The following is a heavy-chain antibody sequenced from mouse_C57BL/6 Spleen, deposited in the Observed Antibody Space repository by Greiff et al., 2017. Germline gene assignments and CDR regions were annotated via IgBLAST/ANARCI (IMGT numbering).Heavy chain of an antibody. CDR3: AKRDYGSGAMDY. D-gene: IGHD1-1*01. CDR1: GYTFTSYW. V-gene: IGHV1-69*01. CDR2: IDPSDSYT. Sequence: QVQLQQPGAELVMPGASVKLSCKASGYTFTSYWMHWVKQRPGQGLEWIGEIDPSDSYTNYNQKFKGKSTLTVDKSSSTAYMQLSSLTSEDSAVYYCAKRDYGSGAMDYWGQGTSVTVSS. J-gene: IGHJ4*01.